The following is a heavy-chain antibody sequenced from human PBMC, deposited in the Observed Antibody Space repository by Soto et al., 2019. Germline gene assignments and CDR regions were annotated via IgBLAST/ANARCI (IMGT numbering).Heavy chain of an antibody. V-gene: IGHV6-1*01. Sequence: SQTLSLTCAISGDSVSSNSAAWNWIRQSPSRGLEWLGRTYYRSKWYNDYAVSVKSRITINPDTSKNQFSLQLNSVTPEDTAVYYCARDDYDFWSGSPGPYGMDVWGQGTTVTVSS. CDR3: ARDDYDFWSGSPGPYGMDV. CDR2: TYYRSKWYN. J-gene: IGHJ6*02. CDR1: GDSVSSNSAA. D-gene: IGHD3-3*01.